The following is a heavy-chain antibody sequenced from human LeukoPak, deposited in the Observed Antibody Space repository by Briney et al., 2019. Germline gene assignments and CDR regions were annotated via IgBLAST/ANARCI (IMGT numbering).Heavy chain of an antibody. CDR1: GGSISSGGYY. CDR3: ARAVSGRFDY. D-gene: IGHD6-19*01. V-gene: IGHV4-31*03. Sequence: SETLSLTCTVSGGSISSGGYYWSWIRQHPGKGLEWIGYIYYSGSTYYNPSLKSRVTISVDTSKNQFSLKLSSVTAADTAIYYCARAVSGRFDYWGQGTLVTVSS. CDR2: IYYSGST. J-gene: IGHJ4*02.